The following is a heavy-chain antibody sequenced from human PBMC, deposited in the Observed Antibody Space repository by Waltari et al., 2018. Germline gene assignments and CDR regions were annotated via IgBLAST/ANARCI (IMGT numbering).Heavy chain of an antibody. V-gene: IGHV1-2*04. J-gene: IGHJ4*02. D-gene: IGHD1-26*01. Sequence: QVQLVQSGAEVKKPGASVKVSCKASGYTFTGYYMHWVRQAPGQGLEWMGWINPNSGGTNYAQKFQGWVTMPRATSISTAYMELGRLGSADTAVYYCARAIVGAPFDYWGQGTLVTVS. CDR2: INPNSGGT. CDR1: GYTFTGYY. CDR3: ARAIVGAPFDY.